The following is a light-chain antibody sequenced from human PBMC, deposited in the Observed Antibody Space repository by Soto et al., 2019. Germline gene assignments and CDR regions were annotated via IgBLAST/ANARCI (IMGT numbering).Light chain of an antibody. V-gene: IGKV3-20*01. J-gene: IGKJ2*01. CDR2: GAS. CDR3: QQYGSSPMYI. Sequence: EIVLTQSPGTLSLSPGERATLSCRASQSVTSSYIAWYQQKPGQAPRLFMFGASGRATGIPDRFSGSGSGTDFTLTISRLEPEDFALYYCQQYGSSPMYIFGQGTKVDIK. CDR1: QSVTSSY.